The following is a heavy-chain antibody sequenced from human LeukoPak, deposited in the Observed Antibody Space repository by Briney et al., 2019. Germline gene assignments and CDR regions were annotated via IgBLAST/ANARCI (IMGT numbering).Heavy chain of an antibody. CDR1: GYTLTELS. CDR3: ATGVFDSSGHYLVY. D-gene: IGHD3-22*01. Sequence: ASVKVSCKVSGYTLTELSMHCVRQAPGKGLEWMGGFDPEDGETIYAQKFQGRVTMTEDTSTDTAYMELSSLRSEDTAVYYCATGVFDSSGHYLVYWGQGTLVTVSS. CDR2: FDPEDGET. J-gene: IGHJ4*02. V-gene: IGHV1-24*01.